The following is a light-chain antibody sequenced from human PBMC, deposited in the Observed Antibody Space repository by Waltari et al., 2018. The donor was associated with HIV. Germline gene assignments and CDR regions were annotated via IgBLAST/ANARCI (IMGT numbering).Light chain of an antibody. Sequence: QSVLTQPPSVSGAPGQRVTISCTGSDSNIGAGDDVHWYTQLPGTAPKLLIYGNSNRPSGVPDRFSGSRSGTSASLAITGLQAEDEADYYCQSYDVTLSGPLVFGGGTKLTVL. CDR2: GNS. CDR3: QSYDVTLSGPLV. J-gene: IGLJ2*01. CDR1: DSNIGAGDD. V-gene: IGLV1-40*01.